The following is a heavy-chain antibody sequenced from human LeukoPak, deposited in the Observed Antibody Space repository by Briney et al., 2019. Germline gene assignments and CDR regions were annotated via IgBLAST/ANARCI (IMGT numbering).Heavy chain of an antibody. V-gene: IGHV4-4*02. Sequence: SGTLSLTCAVSGGSISSSNWWSWVRQPPGKGLEWIGGIYHSWSTNYNPSLKSRVTISVDKSKNQYSLKLSSVTAADTDVYYCARYPIWTVNTSGDYWGQGTLVTVSS. D-gene: IGHD4-17*01. J-gene: IGHJ4*02. CDR3: ARYPIWTVNTSGDY. CDR1: GGSISSSNW. CDR2: IYHSWST.